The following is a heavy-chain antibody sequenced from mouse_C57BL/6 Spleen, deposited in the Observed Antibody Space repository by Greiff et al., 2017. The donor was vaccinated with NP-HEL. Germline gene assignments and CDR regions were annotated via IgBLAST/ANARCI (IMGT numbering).Heavy chain of an antibody. V-gene: IGHV5-16*01. CDR3: ARESSYGAWFAY. CDR2: INYDGSST. D-gene: IGHD1-1*01. Sequence: EVMLVESEGGLVQPGRSMKLSCTASGFTFSDYYMAWVRQVPEKGLEWVANINYDGSSTYYLDSLKSRFIISRDNAKNILYLQMSSLKSEDTATYYCARESSYGAWFAYWGQGTLVTVSA. CDR1: GFTFSDYY. J-gene: IGHJ3*01.